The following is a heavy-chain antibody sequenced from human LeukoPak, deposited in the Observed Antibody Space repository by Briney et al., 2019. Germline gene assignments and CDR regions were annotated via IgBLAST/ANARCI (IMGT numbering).Heavy chain of an antibody. CDR3: TTNSVVAFNRYFQH. CDR1: GFTFSSYG. J-gene: IGHJ1*01. CDR2: IRYDGSNK. D-gene: IGHD2-15*01. V-gene: IGHV3-30*02. Sequence: GGSLRLSCAASGFTFSSYGMHWVRQAPGKGLEWVAFIRYDGSNKYYADSVKGRFTISRDNAKNSLYLQMNSLRAEDTAVYYCTTNSVVAFNRYFQHWGQGTLVPVSS.